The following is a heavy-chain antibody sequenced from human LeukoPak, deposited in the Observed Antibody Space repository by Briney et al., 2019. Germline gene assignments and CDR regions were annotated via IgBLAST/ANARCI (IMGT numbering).Heavy chain of an antibody. J-gene: IGHJ5*02. Sequence: ASVKVSCKASGYTFINHYIHWVRQAPGQGLEWMGWINPNSGDINYAQKFQGRVTMTTDTPMSTAYMEVSRLRSDDTAVYYCVRDRITIVRGVLNYFDPWGQGTLVTVSS. CDR2: INPNSGDI. V-gene: IGHV1-2*02. D-gene: IGHD3-10*01. CDR1: GYTFINHY. CDR3: VRDRITIVRGVLNYFDP.